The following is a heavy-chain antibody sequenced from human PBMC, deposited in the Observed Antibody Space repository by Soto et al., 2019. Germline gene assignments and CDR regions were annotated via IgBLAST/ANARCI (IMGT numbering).Heavy chain of an antibody. V-gene: IGHV4-30-4*01. CDR2: IYDGGRT. D-gene: IGHD3-10*01. CDR1: GGSIRTGNYC. CDR3: TRVPSGDKVDY. J-gene: IGHJ4*02. Sequence: QGQLQESGPRLVKPSQTLSHTCTVAGGSIRTGNYCWSWIPQHPDKGLEWIGHIYDGGRTYNNPSLKRRVTLSLDTSKNQFSLNLSSVSAADIAVYYCTRVPSGDKVDYWGQGTLVTVSS.